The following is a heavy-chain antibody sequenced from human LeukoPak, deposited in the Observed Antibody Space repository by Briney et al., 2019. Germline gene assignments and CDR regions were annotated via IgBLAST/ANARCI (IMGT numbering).Heavy chain of an antibody. D-gene: IGHD2-2*01. CDR1: GGSFSGYY. V-gene: IGHV4-34*01. CDR2: INHSGST. CDR3: ARRAVVVPAAMYFDY. Sequence: SETLSLTCAVYGGSFSGYYWSWIRQPPGKGLEWIGEINHSGSTNYNPSLKSRVTISVDTSKNQFSLKLSSVTVADTAVYYCARRAVVVPAAMYFDYWGQGTLVTVSS. J-gene: IGHJ4*02.